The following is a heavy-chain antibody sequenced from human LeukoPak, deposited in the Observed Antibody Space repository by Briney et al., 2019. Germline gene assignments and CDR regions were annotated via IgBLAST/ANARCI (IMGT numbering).Heavy chain of an antibody. CDR1: GYTFTSYY. Sequence: GASVKVSCKASGYTFTSYYIHWVRQAPGQGLEWMGIINPSGDSTSYAQKFQGRVTMTRDMSTSTVYMELSSLRSEDTAVYYCARHSSGFSGTRDYWGQGTLITVSS. V-gene: IGHV1-46*01. CDR3: ARHSSGFSGTRDY. J-gene: IGHJ4*02. D-gene: IGHD3-10*01. CDR2: INPSGDST.